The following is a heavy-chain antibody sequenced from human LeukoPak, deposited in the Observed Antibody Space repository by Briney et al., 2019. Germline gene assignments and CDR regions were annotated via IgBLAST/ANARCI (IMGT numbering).Heavy chain of an antibody. CDR2: VSSGSSTI. CDR1: RLTFSSYS. J-gene: IGHJ6*03. Sequence: GGSLRLSCAASRLTFSSYSMNWVRQAPGKGLEWISYVSSGSSTIYYADSVKGRFTISRDNAKNSLYLHLSSLRAEDTAVYSCARDTSIVDPAGYMDVWGKGTTVTVSS. D-gene: IGHD6-6*01. CDR3: ARDTSIVDPAGYMDV. V-gene: IGHV3-48*01.